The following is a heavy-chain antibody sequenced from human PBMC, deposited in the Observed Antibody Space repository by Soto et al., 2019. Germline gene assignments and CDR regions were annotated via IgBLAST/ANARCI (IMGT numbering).Heavy chain of an antibody. V-gene: IGHV3-23*01. Sequence: HPGGSLRLSCAASGFTFSSYAMSWVRQAPGKGLEWVSAISGSGGSTYYADSVKGRFTISRDNSKNTLYLQMNSLRAEDTAVYYCAKVSRITMIVVVIPPKNYYFDYWGQGTLVTVSS. CDR1: GFTFSSYA. CDR2: ISGSGGST. CDR3: AKVSRITMIVVVIPPKNYYFDY. D-gene: IGHD3-22*01. J-gene: IGHJ4*02.